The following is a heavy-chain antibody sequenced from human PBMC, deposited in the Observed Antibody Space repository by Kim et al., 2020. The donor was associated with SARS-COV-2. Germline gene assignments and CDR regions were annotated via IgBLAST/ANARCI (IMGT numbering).Heavy chain of an antibody. CDR1: GFTFSSYD. V-gene: IGHV3-13*04. J-gene: IGHJ4*02. D-gene: IGHD6-6*01. Sequence: GGSLRLSCAASGFTFSSYDMHWVRQATGKGLEWVSAIGTAGDTYYPGSVKGRFTISRENAKNSLYLQMNSLRAGDTAVYYCARAGGSSPYFDYWGQGTLVTVSS. CDR3: ARAGGSSPYFDY. CDR2: IGTAGDT.